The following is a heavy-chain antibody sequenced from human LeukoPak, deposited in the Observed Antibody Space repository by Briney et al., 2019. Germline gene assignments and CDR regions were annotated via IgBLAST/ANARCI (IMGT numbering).Heavy chain of an antibody. CDR2: IYGDGST. V-gene: IGHV3-53*01. Sequence: PGGSLRLSCAASGFTASSNYMSWVRQAPEKGLEWVSLIYGDGSTYYADSVKGRFTISGDNSKNTLYLQMNSLRAEDTAVYYCARVYSSSWYYYYYYMDVWGKGTTVTVSS. D-gene: IGHD6-13*01. CDR3: ARVYSSSWYYYYYYMDV. J-gene: IGHJ6*03. CDR1: GFTASSNY.